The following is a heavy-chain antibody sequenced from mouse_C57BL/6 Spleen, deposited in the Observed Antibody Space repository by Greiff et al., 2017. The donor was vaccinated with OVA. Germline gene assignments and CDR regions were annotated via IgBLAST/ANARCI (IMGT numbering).Heavy chain of an antibody. CDR3: ARPHYYGSSYRGMDY. J-gene: IGHJ4*01. D-gene: IGHD1-1*01. CDR2: ISNGGGST. Sequence: EVNLVESGGGLVQPGGSLKLSCAASGFTFSDYYMYWVRQTPEKRLEWVAYISNGGGSTYYPDTVKGRFTISRDNAKNTLYLQMSRLKSEDTAMYYCARPHYYGSSYRGMDYWGQGTSVTVSS. V-gene: IGHV5-12*01. CDR1: GFTFSDYY.